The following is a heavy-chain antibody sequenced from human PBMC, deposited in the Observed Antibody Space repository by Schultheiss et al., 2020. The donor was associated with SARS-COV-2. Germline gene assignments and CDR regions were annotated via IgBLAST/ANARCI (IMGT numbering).Heavy chain of an antibody. V-gene: IGHV4-38-2*01. CDR1: GYSISSGYY. Sequence: SETLSLTCAVSGYSISSGYYWGWIRQPPGKGLEWIGYIYYSGSTYYNPSLKSRVTISVDTSKNQFSLKLSSVTAADTAVYYCARKGSYSSTPWPFDYWGQGTLVTVSS. CDR3: ARKGSYSSTPWPFDY. CDR2: IYYSGST. J-gene: IGHJ4*02. D-gene: IGHD6-13*01.